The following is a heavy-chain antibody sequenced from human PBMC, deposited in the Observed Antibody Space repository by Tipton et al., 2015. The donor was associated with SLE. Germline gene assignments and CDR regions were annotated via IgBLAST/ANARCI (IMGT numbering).Heavy chain of an antibody. CDR2: IYTSGYT. D-gene: IGHD1-26*01. J-gene: IGHJ3*02. CDR3: ARVSIVHGWTFDI. V-gene: IGHV4-4*07. Sequence: TLSLTCTVSGGSISNYYWSWIRQPAGKGLEWIGRIYTSGYTDYNPSLKSRVTMSVDTSKNQFSLKLTSVTAADTALYYCARVSIVHGWTFDIWGQGTMVTVSS. CDR1: GGSISNYY.